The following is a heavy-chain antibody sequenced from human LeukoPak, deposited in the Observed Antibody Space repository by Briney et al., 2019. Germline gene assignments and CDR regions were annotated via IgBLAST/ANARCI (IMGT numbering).Heavy chain of an antibody. CDR1: GYTFTGYY. CDR3: AGSTATTESGAFDI. CDR2: INPNSGGT. D-gene: IGHD4-17*01. V-gene: IGHV1-2*02. J-gene: IGHJ3*02. Sequence: ASVKVSCKASGYTFTGYYMQCVRQAPGQGLEWMGWINPNSGGTNYAQKFQGRVTMTRDTSISTAYMELSRLRSDDTAVYYCAGSTATTESGAFDIRGQGTMVTVSS.